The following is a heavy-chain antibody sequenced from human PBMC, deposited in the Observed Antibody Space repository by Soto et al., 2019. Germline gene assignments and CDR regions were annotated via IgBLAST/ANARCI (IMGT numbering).Heavy chain of an antibody. D-gene: IGHD3-3*01. CDR3: ARGGLRNRFYYYYGMDV. CDR1: GGPFSGYY. CDR2: INHSGST. Sequence: LSLTCAVYGGPFSGYYWSWIRQPPGKGLEWIGEINHSGSTNYNPSLKSRVTISVDTSKNQFSLKLSSVTAADTAVYYCARGGLRNRFYYYYGMDVWGQGTTVTVSS. V-gene: IGHV4-34*01. J-gene: IGHJ6*02.